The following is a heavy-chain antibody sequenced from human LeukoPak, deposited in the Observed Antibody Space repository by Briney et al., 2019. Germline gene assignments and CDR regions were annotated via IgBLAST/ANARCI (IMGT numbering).Heavy chain of an antibody. CDR3: ARASGYDYLFDY. J-gene: IGHJ4*02. CDR1: GGSISSYY. V-gene: IGHV4-59*12. CDR2: IYYSGST. D-gene: IGHD5-12*01. Sequence: SETLSLTCTISGGSISSYYWSWIRQPPGKGLEWIGYIYYSGSTNYNPFLKSRVTISVDTSKNQFSLKLSSVTAADTAVYYCARASGYDYLFDYWGQGTLVTVSS.